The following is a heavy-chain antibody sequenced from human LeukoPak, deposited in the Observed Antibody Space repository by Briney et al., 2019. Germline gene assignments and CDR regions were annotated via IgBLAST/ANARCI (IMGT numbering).Heavy chain of an antibody. V-gene: IGHV4-38-2*01. Sequence: PSETLSLTCAVSGYSINSGYCWGWIRQPPGKGLEWIGSIYHSGSTYYNPSLKSRVTISVDTFKNQFSLKLSSVTAADTAVYYCARVATTTNPPQRPFDYWGQGTLVTVSS. CDR1: GYSINSGYC. CDR2: IYHSGST. J-gene: IGHJ4*02. CDR3: ARVATTTNPPQRPFDY. D-gene: IGHD5-12*01.